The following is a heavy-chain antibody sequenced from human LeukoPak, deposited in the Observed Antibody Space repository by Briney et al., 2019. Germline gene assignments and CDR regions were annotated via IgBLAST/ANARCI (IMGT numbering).Heavy chain of an antibody. Sequence: GASVKVFCKASGYIVTGYYMHWVRQAPGQGLEWMGWINPKSGDTNYAQKFQGRVTMTRDTSISTAYMELSRLRSDDTAVYYCASAGDRSWFDPWGQGTLVTVSS. V-gene: IGHV1-2*02. CDR3: ASAGDRSWFDP. D-gene: IGHD7-27*01. CDR1: GYIVTGYY. CDR2: INPKSGDT. J-gene: IGHJ5*02.